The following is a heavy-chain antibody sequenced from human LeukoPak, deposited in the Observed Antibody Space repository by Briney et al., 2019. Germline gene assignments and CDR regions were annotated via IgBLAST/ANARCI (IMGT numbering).Heavy chain of an antibody. V-gene: IGHV4-59*01. Sequence: SETLSLTCSVSGASISGYYWTWIRQPPGKGLEWIGYIYYSGSTNYNASLKSRVTISIDTSKNRFSLKLNSVTAADTAVYYCARGNYDSSGYTYFDYWGQGTLVTVSS. CDR1: GASISGYY. CDR3: ARGNYDSSGYTYFDY. D-gene: IGHD3-22*01. CDR2: IYYSGST. J-gene: IGHJ4*02.